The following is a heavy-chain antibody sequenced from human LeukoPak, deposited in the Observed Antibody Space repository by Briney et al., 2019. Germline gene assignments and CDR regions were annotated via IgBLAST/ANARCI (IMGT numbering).Heavy chain of an antibody. CDR1: GGSLRTYY. V-gene: IGHV4-4*07. D-gene: IGHD3-22*01. J-gene: IGHJ5*02. CDR2: MYTSGGT. CDR3: ARDVNYYDSSGYPLP. Sequence: ASETLSLTCTVSGGSLRTYYWSWLRQPAGKGLEWIGRMYTSGGTNYNPSLKSRVTMSVDTSKNHFSLNLRSVTAADTAVYYCARDVNYYDSSGYPLPWGQGTLVTVSS.